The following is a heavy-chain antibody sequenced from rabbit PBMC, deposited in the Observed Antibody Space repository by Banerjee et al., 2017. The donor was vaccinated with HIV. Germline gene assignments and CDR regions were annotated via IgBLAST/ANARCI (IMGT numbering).Heavy chain of an antibody. V-gene: IGHV1S45*01. CDR1: GFSFSSSYW. J-gene: IGHJ4*01. Sequence: QEQLEESGGDLVKPEGSLTLTCTASGFSFSSSYWICWVRQAPGKGLEWIACIYAGSSDSTYYASWAKGPFTICKTSSTTVTLQMTSLTAADTATYFCARDLAGVIGWNFNFWGQGTLVTVS. CDR3: ARDLAGVIGWNFNF. CDR2: IYAGSSDST. D-gene: IGHD4-1*01.